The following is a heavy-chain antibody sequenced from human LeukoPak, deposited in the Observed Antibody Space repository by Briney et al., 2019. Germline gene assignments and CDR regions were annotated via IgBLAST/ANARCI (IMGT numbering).Heavy chain of an antibody. V-gene: IGHV3-33*01. CDR1: GFTFSSYG. Sequence: GGSLRLSCAASGFTFSSYGMHWVRQAPGKGLEWVAVIWYDGSNKYYADSVKGRFTISRDNSKNTLYLQMNSLRAEDTAVYYCARAPSWHYFDYWGQGTLVTVSS. CDR2: IWYDGSNK. CDR3: ARAPSWHYFDY. J-gene: IGHJ4*02. D-gene: IGHD2-2*01.